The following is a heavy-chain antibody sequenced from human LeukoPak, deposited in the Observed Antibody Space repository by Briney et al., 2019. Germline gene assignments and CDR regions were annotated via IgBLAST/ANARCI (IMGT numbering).Heavy chain of an antibody. Sequence: SETLSLTCTVSGGSISSYYWSWIRQPAGKGLEWIGRIYTSGSTNYNPSLKSRVTMSVDTSKNQFSLKLSSVTAADTAVYYCARVSGDYSLYYYYYYYMDVWGKGTRVTVSS. CDR3: ARVSGDYSLYYYYYYYMDV. J-gene: IGHJ6*03. CDR2: IYTSGST. V-gene: IGHV4-4*07. CDR1: GGSISSYY. D-gene: IGHD4-17*01.